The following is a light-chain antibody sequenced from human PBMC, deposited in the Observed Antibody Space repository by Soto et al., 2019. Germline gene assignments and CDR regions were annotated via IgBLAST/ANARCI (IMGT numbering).Light chain of an antibody. J-gene: IGKJ2*01. CDR3: QQYYGTPYT. CDR1: QSLLYSSNNQNY. V-gene: IGKV4-1*01. Sequence: DIVMTQSPDSLAVSLGERATINCKSSQSLLYSSNNQNYLAWHQQKPGQPPKLLIYWASTRESGVPDRFSGSGSGTDFTLTISSLQAEDVAVYYCQQYYGTPYTFGQGTKLEIK. CDR2: WAS.